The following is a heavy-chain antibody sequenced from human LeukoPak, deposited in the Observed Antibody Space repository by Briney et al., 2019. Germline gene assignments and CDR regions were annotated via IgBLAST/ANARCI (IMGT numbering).Heavy chain of an antibody. CDR2: IKQDESQK. J-gene: IGHJ4*02. D-gene: IGHD1-1*01. Sequence: GGCLRLSCAAPGFTFSSYWMSWVRQVPGEGLEWVANIKQDESQKYYVDSVKGRFTISRDNAKNSLYLQMNSLRAEDTAVYYCARDKIEGPTKLDYWGQGILVTVSS. CDR1: GFTFSSYW. V-gene: IGHV3-7*01. CDR3: ARDKIEGPTKLDY.